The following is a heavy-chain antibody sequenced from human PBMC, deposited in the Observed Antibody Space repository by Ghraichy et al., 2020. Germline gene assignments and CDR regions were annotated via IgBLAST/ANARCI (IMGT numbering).Heavy chain of an antibody. D-gene: IGHD5-24*01. V-gene: IGHV4-39*01. CDR2: ICYTVST. Sequence: SETLSLTCTVSGGSISSSDYYWGWIRQPPGKGLEWIGNICYTVSTAYNPSLKSRVTMSLDTSKNQFSLNLRSLTAADTAVYYCARTLRWLQFIDYWGQGILVTVSS. CDR3: ARTLRWLQFIDY. CDR1: GGSISSSDYY. J-gene: IGHJ4*02.